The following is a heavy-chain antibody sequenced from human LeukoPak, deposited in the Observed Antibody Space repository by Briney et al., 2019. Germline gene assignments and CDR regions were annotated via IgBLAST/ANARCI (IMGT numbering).Heavy chain of an antibody. J-gene: IGHJ4*02. V-gene: IGHV4-59*08. Sequence: SETLSLTCTVSGGSISSYHWSWIRQPPGKGLEWIGYIYYSGSTNYNPSLKSRVTISVDTSKNQFSLELSSVTAADTAVYYCARRPYGGNFDYWGQGTLVSVSS. CDR3: ARRPYGGNFDY. D-gene: IGHD3-16*01. CDR2: IYYSGST. CDR1: GGSISSYH.